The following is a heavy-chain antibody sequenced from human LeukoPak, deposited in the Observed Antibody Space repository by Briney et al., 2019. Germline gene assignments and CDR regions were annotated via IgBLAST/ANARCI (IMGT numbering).Heavy chain of an antibody. CDR3: ARAIVGSSWYGAFGY. D-gene: IGHD6-13*01. Sequence: SETLSLTCTVSGGSISSYYWSWIRQTPGKGLEWIGYIYYSGSTNYNPSLKSRVTISVDTSKDQFSLKLSSVTAADTAVYYCARAIVGSSWYGAFGYWGQGTLVTVSS. CDR1: GGSISSYY. V-gene: IGHV4-59*01. CDR2: IYYSGST. J-gene: IGHJ4*02.